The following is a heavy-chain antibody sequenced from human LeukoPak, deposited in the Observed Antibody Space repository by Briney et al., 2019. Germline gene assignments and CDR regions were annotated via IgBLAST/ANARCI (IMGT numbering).Heavy chain of an antibody. CDR3: ARGRLSSSWYPPYFDY. CDR1: GGSFSGYY. D-gene: IGHD6-13*01. Sequence: SETLSLTCAVYGGSFSGYYWSWLRQPPGKGLEWIGEINHSGSTNYNPSLKSRVTISVDTSKNQFSLKLSSVTAADTAVYYCARGRLSSSWYPPYFDYWGQGTLVTVSS. V-gene: IGHV4-34*01. J-gene: IGHJ4*02. CDR2: INHSGST.